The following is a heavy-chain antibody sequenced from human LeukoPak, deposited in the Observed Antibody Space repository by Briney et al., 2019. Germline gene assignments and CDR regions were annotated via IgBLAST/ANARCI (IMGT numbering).Heavy chain of an antibody. CDR2: ISGSGGST. CDR3: AKESRYCSSTSCYVGGDYFDY. J-gene: IGHJ4*02. D-gene: IGHD2-2*01. Sequence: GGSLRLSCAASGFTFSSYAMSWVRQAPGKGLEWVSAISGSGGSTYYADSVKGRFIISRDNSKNTLYLQMNSPRAEDTAVYYCAKESRYCSSTSCYVGGDYFDYWGQGTLVTVSS. CDR1: GFTFSSYA. V-gene: IGHV3-23*01.